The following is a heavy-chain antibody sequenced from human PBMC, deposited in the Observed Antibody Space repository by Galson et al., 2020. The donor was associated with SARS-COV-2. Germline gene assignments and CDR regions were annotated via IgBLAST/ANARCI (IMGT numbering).Heavy chain of an antibody. CDR1: GFTFSSYA. CDR2: ISYDGSNK. D-gene: IGHD3-10*01. V-gene: IGHV3-30*04. J-gene: IGHJ1*01. Sequence: GGSLRLSCAASGFTFSSYAMHWVRQAPGKGLEWVAVISYDGSNKYYADSVKGRFTISRDNSKNTLYLQMNSLRAEDTAVYYCARALLLWFWELWLWGQGTLVTVSS. CDR3: ARALLLWFWELWL.